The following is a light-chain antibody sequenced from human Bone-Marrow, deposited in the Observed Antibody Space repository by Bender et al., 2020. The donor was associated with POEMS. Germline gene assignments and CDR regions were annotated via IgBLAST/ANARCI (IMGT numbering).Light chain of an antibody. V-gene: IGLV1-44*01. Sequence: QAVLTQPPLASGTPGQRVTISCSGCSPNIGAHAVNWYQHLPGTAPKLLIYSSHRRPSEVPDRFSGSRSGTSASLAISVLQSEDEADSYCAVWDDSLNGWVFGGGTKLTVL. CDR1: SPNIGAHA. CDR3: AVWDDSLNGWV. CDR2: SSH. J-gene: IGLJ3*02.